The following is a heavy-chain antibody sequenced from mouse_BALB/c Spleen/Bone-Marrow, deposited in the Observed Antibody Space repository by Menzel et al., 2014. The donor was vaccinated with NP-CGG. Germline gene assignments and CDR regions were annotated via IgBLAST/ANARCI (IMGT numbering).Heavy chain of an antibody. CDR2: TDPANGNT. V-gene: IGHV14-3*02. D-gene: IGHD2-4*01. J-gene: IGHJ2*01. CDR3: ASYDYGYYFDY. Sequence: VQLQQSGAELVKPGASVKLSCTASGFNIKDTYMHWVKQRPEQGLEWIGRTDPANGNTKYDPKFQGKATITADTSSNTAYLQLSSLTSEDTAVYYCASYDYGYYFDYWGQGTTLTVSS. CDR1: GFNIKDTY.